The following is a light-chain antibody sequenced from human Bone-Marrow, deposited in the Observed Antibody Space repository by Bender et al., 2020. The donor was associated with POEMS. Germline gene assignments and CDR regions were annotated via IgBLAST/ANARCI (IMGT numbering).Light chain of an antibody. CDR3: SSYAGTSLI. V-gene: IGLV2-8*01. J-gene: IGLJ2*01. CDR1: RSDGGRYNY. Sequence: QSALTQPASVSQSPGQSVTVSCTGSRSDGGRYNYVSWYQQHPGKAPKLLISEVSKRPAGVPDRFSGSKSGNTASLTVSGLQAEDEADYYCSSYAGTSLIFGGGTKLAVL. CDR2: EVS.